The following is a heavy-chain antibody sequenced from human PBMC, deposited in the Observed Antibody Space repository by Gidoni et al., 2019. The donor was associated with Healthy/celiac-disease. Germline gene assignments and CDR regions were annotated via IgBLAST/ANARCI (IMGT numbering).Heavy chain of an antibody. V-gene: IGHV4-30-4*01. Sequence: QVQLQESGPGLVKPSQTLSLTCTVSGGSISSGDSYWSWIRQPPGKGLEWIGYIYYSGSTYDNPSLKSRVTISVDTSKNQFSLKLSSVTAADTAVYYCARSAEWLFQLDYWGQGTLVTVSS. CDR1: GGSISSGDSY. J-gene: IGHJ4*02. CDR2: IYYSGST. D-gene: IGHD3-3*01. CDR3: ARSAEWLFQLDY.